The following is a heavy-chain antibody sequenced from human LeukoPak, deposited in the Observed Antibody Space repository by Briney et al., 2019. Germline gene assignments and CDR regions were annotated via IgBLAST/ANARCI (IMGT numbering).Heavy chain of an antibody. V-gene: IGHV1-2*02. CDR2: INPNSGGT. Sequence: ASVKVSCKASGYTFTGYYMHWVRQAPGQGLEWMVWINPNSGGTNYAQKFQGRVTVTSDTSISTAYMELSRLRSDDTAVYYCARGYYDSSDYEYFQHWGQGTLVTVSS. CDR1: GYTFTGYY. D-gene: IGHD3-22*01. J-gene: IGHJ1*01. CDR3: ARGYYDSSDYEYFQH.